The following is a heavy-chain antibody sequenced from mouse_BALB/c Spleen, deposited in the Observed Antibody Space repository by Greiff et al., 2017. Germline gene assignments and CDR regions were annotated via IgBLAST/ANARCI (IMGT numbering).Heavy chain of an antibody. J-gene: IGHJ2*01. CDR2: INSNGGST. CDR3: ARDYGNYGY. V-gene: IGHV5-6-3*01. Sequence: VQLKRSGGGLVQPGGSLKLSCAASGFTFSSYGMSWVRQTPDKRLELVATINSNGGSTYYPDSVKGRFTISRDNAKNTLYLQMSSLKSEDTAMYYCARDYGNYGYWGQGTTLTVSS. CDR1: GFTFSSYG. D-gene: IGHD2-1*01.